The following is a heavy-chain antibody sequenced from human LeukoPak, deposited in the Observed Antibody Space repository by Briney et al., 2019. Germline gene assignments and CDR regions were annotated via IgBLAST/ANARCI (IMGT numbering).Heavy chain of an antibody. V-gene: IGHV3-30*02. Sequence: GGSLRLSCAASGFTFSSYGMHWVRQAPGKGLEWVAFIHYDGTNEYYADSVKGRFTISRDNSKNTLYLQMNSLRAEDTAVYYCARVYGKAFDIWGQGTMVTVSS. D-gene: IGHD2-8*01. CDR1: GFTFSSYG. CDR2: IHYDGTNE. J-gene: IGHJ3*02. CDR3: ARVYGKAFDI.